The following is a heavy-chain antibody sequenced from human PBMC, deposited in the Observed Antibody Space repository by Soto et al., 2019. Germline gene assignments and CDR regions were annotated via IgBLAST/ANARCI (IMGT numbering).Heavy chain of an antibody. Sequence: PGGSLRLSCAASGFTFSSYAMHWLRQAPGKGLGWVAVISYDGSNKYYADSVKGRFTISRDNSKNTLYLQMNSLRAEDTAVYYCATGYSSSGYYYCGMDVWGQGTTVTVYS. CDR3: ATGYSSSGYYYCGMDV. CDR2: ISYDGSNK. CDR1: GFTFSSYA. D-gene: IGHD6-6*01. V-gene: IGHV3-30-3*01. J-gene: IGHJ6*02.